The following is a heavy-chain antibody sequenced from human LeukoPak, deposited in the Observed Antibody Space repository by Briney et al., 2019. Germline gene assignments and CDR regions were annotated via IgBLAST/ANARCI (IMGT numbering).Heavy chain of an antibody. Sequence: PGGSLRLSCVASGFTFSSYSMKWVRQAPGKGLEWVSSISSSSSYTYYADSVKGRFTISRDNAKNSLYLQMNSLRAEDTAVYYCAREGTDMSPLDYWGQGTLVTVSS. CDR1: GFTFSSYS. D-gene: IGHD2-15*01. CDR2: ISSSSSYT. CDR3: AREGTDMSPLDY. V-gene: IGHV3-21*01. J-gene: IGHJ4*02.